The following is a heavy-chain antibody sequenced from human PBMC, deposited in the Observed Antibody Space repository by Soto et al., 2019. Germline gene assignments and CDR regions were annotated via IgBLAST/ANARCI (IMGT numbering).Heavy chain of an antibody. V-gene: IGHV1-3*01. CDR2: INAGNGIT. CDR3: ARDLGGWPDY. CDR1: GYTFTSYA. J-gene: IGHJ4*02. D-gene: IGHD2-15*01. Sequence: GASVKVSCKDSGYTFTSYAMHWVRQAPGQRLEWMGWINAGNGITKYSQKFQGRVTITRDTSASTAYMELSSLRSEDTAVYYCARDLGGWPDYWGQGTLVTVSS.